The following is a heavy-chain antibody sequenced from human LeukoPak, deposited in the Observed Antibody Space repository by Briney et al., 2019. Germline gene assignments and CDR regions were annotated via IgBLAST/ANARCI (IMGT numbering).Heavy chain of an antibody. V-gene: IGHV3-33*03. D-gene: IGHD5-24*01. CDR2: IWYDGSKK. CDR3: ARRLLSPVLQDFDY. J-gene: IGHJ4*02. CDR1: GFTFSSCG. Sequence: PGGSLRLSCAASGFTFSSCGIHWVRQAPGKGLEWVAVIWYDGSKKYYADSVKGRFTISRDNSKNTLYLQMSSLRAEDTAMYYCARRLLSPVLQDFDYWGRGTLVTVSS.